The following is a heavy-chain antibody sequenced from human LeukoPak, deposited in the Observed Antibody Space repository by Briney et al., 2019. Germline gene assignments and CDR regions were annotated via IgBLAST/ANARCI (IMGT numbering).Heavy chain of an antibody. CDR3: ARAQYYGSGSYYGY. CDR1: GGSISSHY. D-gene: IGHD3-10*01. Sequence: PSQTLSLTCTVSGGSISSHYWSWIRQPPGKGLEWIGEINHSGSTNYNPSLKSRVTISVDTSKNQFSLKLSSVTAADTAVYYCARAQYYGSGSYYGYWGQGTLVTVSS. J-gene: IGHJ4*02. CDR2: INHSGST. V-gene: IGHV4-34*01.